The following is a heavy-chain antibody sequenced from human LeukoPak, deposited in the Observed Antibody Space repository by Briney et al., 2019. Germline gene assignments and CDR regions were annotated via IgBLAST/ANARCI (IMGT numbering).Heavy chain of an antibody. CDR2: IYSGGST. Sequence: PGGSLRLSCAASGFTFSSYAMSWVRQAPGKGLEWVSVIYSGGSTYYADSVKGRFTISRDNSKNTLYLQMNSLRAEDTAVYYCARGLEHSSSAGYWGQGTLVTVSS. V-gene: IGHV3-66*01. CDR3: ARGLEHSSSAGY. D-gene: IGHD6-6*01. CDR1: GFTFSSYA. J-gene: IGHJ4*02.